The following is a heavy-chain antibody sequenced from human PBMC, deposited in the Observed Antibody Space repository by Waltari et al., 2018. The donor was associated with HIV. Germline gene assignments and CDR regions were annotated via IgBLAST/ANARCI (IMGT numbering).Heavy chain of an antibody. V-gene: IGHV3-7*01. J-gene: IGHJ4*02. CDR2: IKQDRSEK. D-gene: IGHD3-22*01. CDR1: GFTFSIYW. CDR3: ARGDSSGYHQIPGY. Sequence: EVQLVESGGGLVQPGGSLRLPCAASGFTFSIYWMSWVRAAPGKGLEWVANIKQDRSEKNYVDSVKGRFTISRDNAKNSLDLQMNSLRAEDTAVYYCARGDSSGYHQIPGYLGQGTLVAVSS.